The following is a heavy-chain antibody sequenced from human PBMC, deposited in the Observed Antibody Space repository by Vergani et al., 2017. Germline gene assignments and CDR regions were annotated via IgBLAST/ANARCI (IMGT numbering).Heavy chain of an antibody. CDR1: GFTFSGSA. D-gene: IGHD5-12*01. V-gene: IGHV3-73*02. CDR2: IRSKANSYAR. CDR3: TSGIVATTDY. J-gene: IGHJ4*02. Sequence: EVQLVESGGGLVQPGGSLKLSCAASGFTFSGSAMHWARQAAGKGLEWVGRIRSKANSYARAYAASVKGRFTISRDDSKNTAYLQMNSLKPEDTAVYYCTSGIVATTDYWGQGTLVTVSS.